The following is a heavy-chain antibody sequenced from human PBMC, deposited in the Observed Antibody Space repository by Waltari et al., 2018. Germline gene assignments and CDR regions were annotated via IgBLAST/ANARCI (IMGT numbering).Heavy chain of an antibody. CDR3: ARDRGGLGSFDP. V-gene: IGHV4-59*01. J-gene: IGHJ5*02. CDR2: IYYSGST. D-gene: IGHD5-12*01. CDR1: GGSISSYY. Sequence: QVQLQESGPGLVKPSATLSLTCTCSGGSISSYYWIWFRQPPGKGLEWIGYIYYSGSTNYNPSLKSRVTISVDTSKNQFSLKLSSVTAADTAVYYCARDRGGLGSFDPWGQGTLVTVSS.